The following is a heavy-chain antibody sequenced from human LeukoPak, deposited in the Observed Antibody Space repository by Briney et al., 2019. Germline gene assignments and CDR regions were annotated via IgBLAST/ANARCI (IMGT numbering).Heavy chain of an antibody. CDR1: GFTFSSYG. Sequence: PGRSLRLSCAASGFTFSSYGMHWVRQAPGKGLEGGAVICYDGSKKYYADSVKGRFTISRDNSKTTLYLQMNSLRAEDTAVYYCATAPYYYGSGSYPYYYYGMDVWGQGTTVTVSS. V-gene: IGHV3-33*01. D-gene: IGHD3-10*01. CDR2: ICYDGSKK. CDR3: ATAPYYYGSGSYPYYYYGMDV. J-gene: IGHJ6*02.